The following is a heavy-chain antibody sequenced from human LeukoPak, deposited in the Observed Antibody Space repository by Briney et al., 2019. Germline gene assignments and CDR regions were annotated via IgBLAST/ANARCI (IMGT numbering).Heavy chain of an antibody. CDR1: GFTFSGYW. CDR2: IKGDGSDT. Sequence: GGSLRLSCAASGFTFSGYWMHWARQAPGKGLVWVACIKGDGSDTGYADSVKGRFTISRDNAKNMLYLQMNSLRVEDTAVYYCTRDPRNKGFDPWGQGTQLTVSA. CDR3: TRDPRNKGFDP. J-gene: IGHJ5*02. V-gene: IGHV3-74*01. D-gene: IGHD1/OR15-1a*01.